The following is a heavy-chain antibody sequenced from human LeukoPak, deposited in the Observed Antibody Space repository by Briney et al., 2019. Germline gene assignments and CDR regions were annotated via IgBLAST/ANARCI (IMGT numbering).Heavy chain of an antibody. Sequence: SETLSLTCTVSGGSISSSNYYWGWIRQPPGKGLEWIGSIYYSGTTYYNPSLKSRVTISVDRSKNQFSLKLSSVTAADTAVYYCARSYYYDSSGYPWYFDLWGRGTLVTVSS. CDR2: IYYSGTT. CDR3: ARSYYYDSSGYPWYFDL. V-gene: IGHV4-39*01. J-gene: IGHJ2*01. CDR1: GGSISSSNYY. D-gene: IGHD3-22*01.